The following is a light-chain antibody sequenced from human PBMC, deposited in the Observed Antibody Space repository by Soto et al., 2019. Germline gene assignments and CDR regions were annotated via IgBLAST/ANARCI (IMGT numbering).Light chain of an antibody. V-gene: IGKV4-1*01. Sequence: DIVMTQSPDSLAVSLGERATINCKSSQSVLYSSNNKNYLAWSQQKPGQPPKRLIYWASTRESGVPDRFSGSGSGTDFTLTISSLQAEEVAVYYCQQYYSTPTWTFGQGTKVEIK. CDR1: QSVLYSSNNKNY. CDR2: WAS. J-gene: IGKJ1*01. CDR3: QQYYSTPTWT.